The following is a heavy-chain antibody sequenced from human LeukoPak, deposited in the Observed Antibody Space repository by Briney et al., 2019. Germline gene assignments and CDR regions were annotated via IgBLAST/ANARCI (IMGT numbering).Heavy chain of an antibody. V-gene: IGHV4-34*01. J-gene: IGHJ4*02. CDR1: GGSFSGYY. CDR3: AASGYYYDSSGYYYGDY. D-gene: IGHD3-22*01. Sequence: SETLSLTCAVYGGSFSGYYWSWIRQPPGKGLEWIGEINQSGSTNYNPSLKSRVSISVDPSKNQFSLRLTSVTAADTAVYYCAASGYYYDSSGYYYGDYWGQGTLVTVSS. CDR2: INQSGST.